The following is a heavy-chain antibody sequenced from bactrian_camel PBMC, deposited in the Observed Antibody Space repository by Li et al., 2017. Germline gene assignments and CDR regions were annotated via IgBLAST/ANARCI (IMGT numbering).Heavy chain of an antibody. CDR1: GVTFSSYC. CDR2: IDADGKT. V-gene: IGHV3S1*01. J-gene: IGHJ6*01. Sequence: HVQLVESGGGSVQAGGSLNLSCAYSGVTFSSYCMAWFRQTPGQMREGVAAIDADGKTGYTDAVKGRSTISRDSSNNTLYLQMNSLKPEDTATYYCAAGPDYLVRFSAWQRVGDFGNWGQGTQVTVS. CDR3: AAGPDYLVRFSAWQRVGDFGN. D-gene: IGHD5*01.